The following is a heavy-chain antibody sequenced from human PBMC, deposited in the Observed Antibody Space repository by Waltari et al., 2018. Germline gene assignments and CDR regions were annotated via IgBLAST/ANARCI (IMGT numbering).Heavy chain of an antibody. V-gene: IGHV3-7*01. J-gene: IGHJ4*02. D-gene: IGHD2-15*01. CDR3: ARHTGAAFDY. Sequence: EVQLVESGGGLVQPGGSLSLSCAASGFTFSTYWMTWVRQAPGKGLEWVANIKQDGSEKYYVDSVKGRFTISRDNAKNSLYLQMNSLRAEDTAVYYCARHTGAAFDYWGQGTLVTVSS. CDR2: IKQDGSEK. CDR1: GFTFSTYW.